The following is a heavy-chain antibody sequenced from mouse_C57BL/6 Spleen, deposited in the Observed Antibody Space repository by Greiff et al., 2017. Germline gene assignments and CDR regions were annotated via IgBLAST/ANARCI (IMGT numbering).Heavy chain of an antibody. V-gene: IGHV5-4*01. CDR1: GFTFSSYA. CDR3: ARDRGWYYFDY. J-gene: IGHJ2*01. CDR2: ISDGGSYT. Sequence: EVKLVESGGGLVKPGGSLKLSCAASGFTFSSYAMSWVRQTPEKRLEWVATISDGGSYTYYPDNVKGRFTISRDNAKNNLYLQMSHMKSEDTAIDYCARDRGWYYFDYWGQSATLTVSS. D-gene: IGHD1-1*02.